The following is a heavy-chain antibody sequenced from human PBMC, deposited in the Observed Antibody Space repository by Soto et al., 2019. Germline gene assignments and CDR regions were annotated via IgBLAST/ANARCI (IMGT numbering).Heavy chain of an antibody. CDR2: IKQDGSEK. CDR1: GFSFGDSW. CDR3: ARNGPKLYEVYHWFDP. Sequence: EVPLVESGGGLVQPGGFLSLSCVASGFSFGDSWMSWVRQAPGKGLEWVANIKQDGSEKYYVDSVKGRFTISRDNAKNSLYLQMNSLKAEDTAVYYCARNGPKLYEVYHWFDPWGQGTLVTVSS. J-gene: IGHJ5*02. D-gene: IGHD1-20*01. V-gene: IGHV3-7*05.